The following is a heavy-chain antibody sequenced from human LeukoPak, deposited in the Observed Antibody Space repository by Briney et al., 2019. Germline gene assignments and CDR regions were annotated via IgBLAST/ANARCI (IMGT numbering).Heavy chain of an antibody. J-gene: IGHJ4*02. V-gene: IGHV3-23*01. CDR3: AKDQVRDFWSGYSHRALDY. D-gene: IGHD3-3*01. CDR2: ISGSGDST. Sequence: PGGSLRLSCAASGFSCSNYAMSWVRQAPGKGLEWVSAISGSGDSTYYADSVKGRFTISRDNSKNTLYLQMNSLRAEDTAVYYYAKDQVRDFWSGYSHRALDYWGQGTLVTVSS. CDR1: GFSCSNYA.